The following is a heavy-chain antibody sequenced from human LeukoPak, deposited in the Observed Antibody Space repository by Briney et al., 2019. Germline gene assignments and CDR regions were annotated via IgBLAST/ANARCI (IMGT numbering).Heavy chain of an antibody. CDR2: IYYSGST. Sequence: SETLSLTCTVSGGSISSSSYYWGWIRQPPGKGLEWIGYIYYSGSTNYNPSLKSRVTISVDTSKNQFSLKLSSVSAADTAVYYCARVSTTTYYYHYYMDVWGKGTTVTVSS. V-gene: IGHV4-61*05. D-gene: IGHD1-14*01. CDR1: GGSISSSSYY. J-gene: IGHJ6*03. CDR3: ARVSTTTYYYHYYMDV.